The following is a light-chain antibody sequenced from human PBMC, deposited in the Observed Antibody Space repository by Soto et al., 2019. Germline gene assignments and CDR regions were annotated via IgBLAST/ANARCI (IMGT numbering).Light chain of an antibody. Sequence: EIVLTQSPGTLSLSPGERATLSCRASQSVSSSYLAWYQQKPGQAPRLLIYGASSRATGIPDRFSGSGSGTDFTLTISRLEPEDFAVYYCQQYGSSPRITFGGG. V-gene: IGKV3-20*01. CDR2: GAS. CDR3: QQYGSSPRIT. CDR1: QSVSSSY. J-gene: IGKJ4*01.